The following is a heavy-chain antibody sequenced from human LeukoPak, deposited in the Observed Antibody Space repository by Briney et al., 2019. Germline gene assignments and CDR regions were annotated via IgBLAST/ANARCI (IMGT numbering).Heavy chain of an antibody. CDR2: IIPIFGTA. CDR3: ARSEQQLTSYYYYGMDV. V-gene: IGHV1-69*13. Sequence: SVKVSCKASGGTFSSYAISWVRQAPGQPLEWMGGIIPIFGTANYAQKFQGRVTITADESTSTAYMELSSLRSEDTAVYPCARSEQQLTSYYYYGMDVWGQGTTVTVSS. CDR1: GGTFSSYA. J-gene: IGHJ6*02. D-gene: IGHD6-13*01.